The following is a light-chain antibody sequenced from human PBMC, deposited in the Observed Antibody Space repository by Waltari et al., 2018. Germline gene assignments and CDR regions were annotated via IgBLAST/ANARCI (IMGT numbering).Light chain of an antibody. CDR1: QGISNA. J-gene: IGKJ4*01. Sequence: DIQMTQSPSSLSASVGDKVTITCRASQGISNALAWYQQKPGKAPKLLIYAASNLQSGVPSRFSGSGSGTDVTLTISSLQPEDFAVYNCQQRNSYPLTFGGGTKVEIK. CDR2: AAS. CDR3: QQRNSYPLT. V-gene: IGKV1-17*01.